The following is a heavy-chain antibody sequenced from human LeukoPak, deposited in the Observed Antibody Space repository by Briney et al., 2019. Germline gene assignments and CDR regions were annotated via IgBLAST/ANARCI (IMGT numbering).Heavy chain of an antibody. D-gene: IGHD5-12*01. V-gene: IGHV1-69*13. CDR1: GGTFSRYA. CDR3: ARAYSGYEFFDY. J-gene: IGHJ4*02. CDR2: IIPIFGTA. Sequence: SVKVSCQASGGTFSRYAISWVRQAPGQGLEWMGGIIPIFGTANYAQKFQGRVTITADESTSTAYMEVSSLRSEDTAVYYFARAYSGYEFFDYWGQGILVTVSS.